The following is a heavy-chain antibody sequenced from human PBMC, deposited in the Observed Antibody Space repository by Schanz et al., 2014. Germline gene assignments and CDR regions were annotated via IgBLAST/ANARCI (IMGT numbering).Heavy chain of an antibody. CDR2: ISGSGGST. CDR1: GFTVSSNH. CDR3: ARDRGYCSGGSCLTFDY. J-gene: IGHJ4*02. Sequence: EGQLAESGGGLVQPGGSLRLSCAVSGFTVSSNHMSWVRQAPGKGLEWVSVISGSGGSTYYADSVKGRFTISRDNSKNTLYLQMNTLRAEDTAVYYCARDRGYCSGGSCLTFDYWGQGTLVTVSS. D-gene: IGHD2-15*01. V-gene: IGHV3-66*02.